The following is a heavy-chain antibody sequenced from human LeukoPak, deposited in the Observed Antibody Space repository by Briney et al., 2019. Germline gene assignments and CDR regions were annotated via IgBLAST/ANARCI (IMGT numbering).Heavy chain of an antibody. CDR2: IDTSGST. D-gene: IGHD2-15*01. V-gene: IGHV4-4*09. Sequence: PSETLSLTCAVSGDSVFSYYWSWIRQPPGKGLEWIGYIDTSGSTSYNSSLKSRVTISVDTSKNHLSLNLTSVTAADTAVHYCARRAANSWHFDYWGQGSLVTVSP. CDR1: GDSVFSYY. J-gene: IGHJ4*02. CDR3: ARRAANSWHFDY.